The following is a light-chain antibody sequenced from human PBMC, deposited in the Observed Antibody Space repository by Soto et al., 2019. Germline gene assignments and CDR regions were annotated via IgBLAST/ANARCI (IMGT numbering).Light chain of an antibody. CDR1: QSVSSN. CDR3: QQYGNSPQM. V-gene: IGKV3-20*01. J-gene: IGKJ1*01. Sequence: EIVLTQSPATLSVSPRERATLSCRASQSVSSNLAWYQQKPGQAPRLLIYGASSRATGIPNRFSGSGSGTDFTLTISRLEPEDFAVYYCQQYGNSPQMFGQGTKVDIK. CDR2: GAS.